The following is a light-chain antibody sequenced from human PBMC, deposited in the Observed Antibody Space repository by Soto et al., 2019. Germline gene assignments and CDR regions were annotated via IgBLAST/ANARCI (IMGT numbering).Light chain of an antibody. V-gene: IGKV3-20*01. CDR1: QSVSSSY. Sequence: EIVITKSPXXLXGXXXXXSTLSCRASQSVSSSYLAWYQQKPGQAPRLLIYGASSRATGIPDRVSGSGSGTDFTRTISRLEPKDFAVYYCQQSRAFGRGTKVDIK. J-gene: IGKJ1*01. CDR3: QQSRA. CDR2: GAS.